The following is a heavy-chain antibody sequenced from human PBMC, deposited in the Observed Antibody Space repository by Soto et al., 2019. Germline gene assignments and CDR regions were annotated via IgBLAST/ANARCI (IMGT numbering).Heavy chain of an antibody. D-gene: IGHD3-10*01. Sequence: QVQLQESGPGLVKPSQTLSLTCTVSGGSISSGDYYWSWIRQPPGKGLEWIGYTYYSGSTYYNPSLKSRVTIQVDTSKNQCSLKLSSVTAADTAVYYCARVRGSGSYYHNWFDPWGQGTLVTVSS. CDR3: ARVRGSGSYYHNWFDP. J-gene: IGHJ5*02. V-gene: IGHV4-30-4*01. CDR2: TYYSGST. CDR1: GGSISSGDYY.